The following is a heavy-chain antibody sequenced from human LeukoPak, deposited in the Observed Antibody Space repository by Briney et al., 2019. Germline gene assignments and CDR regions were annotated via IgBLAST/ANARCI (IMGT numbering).Heavy chain of an antibody. V-gene: IGHV3-48*02. J-gene: IGHJ4*02. CDR3: ARDWGDYDFWRKTLDY. Sequence: GGSLRLSCAASGFTFSSYSMNWVRQAPGKGLEWVSYISSSSSTIYYADSVKGRFTISRDNAKNSLYPQMNSLRDEDTAVYYCARDWGDYDFWRKTLDYWGQGTLVTVSS. CDR2: ISSSSSTI. CDR1: GFTFSSYS. D-gene: IGHD3-3*01.